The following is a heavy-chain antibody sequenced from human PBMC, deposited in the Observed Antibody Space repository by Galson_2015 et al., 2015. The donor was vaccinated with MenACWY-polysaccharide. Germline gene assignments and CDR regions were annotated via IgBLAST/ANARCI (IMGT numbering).Heavy chain of an antibody. V-gene: IGHV3-7*01. CDR2: IKEDGTEK. J-gene: IGHJ5*02. CDR3: VRGLRWFDP. CDR1: GFTLKNYW. Sequence: SLRLSCAASGFTLKNYWMTWVRQAPGKGLEWVASIKEDGTEKNYVDSVKGRFTISRDNAKNSLYLQMNSLRAEDAAVYYCVRGLRWFDPWGQGTLVIVSS.